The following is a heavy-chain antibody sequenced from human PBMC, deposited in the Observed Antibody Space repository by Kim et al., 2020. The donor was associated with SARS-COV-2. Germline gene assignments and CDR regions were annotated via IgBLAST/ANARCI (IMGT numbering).Heavy chain of an antibody. CDR1: RFTFSSYS. Sequence: GGSLRLSCVASRFTFSSYSMNWVRQAPGKGLEWVSSISSSSSYIYYADSVKGRFTISRDNAKNSLYLQMNSLRAEDTAVYYCARGLRTLPHIAEYSTWGQGTLVTVSS. CDR3: ARGLRTLPHIAEYST. D-gene: IGHD6-13*01. CDR2: ISSSSSYI. V-gene: IGHV3-21*01. J-gene: IGHJ5*02.